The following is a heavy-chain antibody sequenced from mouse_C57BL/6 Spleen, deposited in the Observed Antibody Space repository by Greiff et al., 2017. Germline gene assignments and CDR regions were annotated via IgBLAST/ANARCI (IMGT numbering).Heavy chain of an antibody. D-gene: IGHD2-1*01. CDR1: GYTFTSYW. V-gene: IGHV1-52*01. CDR3: ARGSIYYGNYGDWYFDV. Sequence: QVQLQQPGAELVRPGSSVKLSCKASGYTFTSYWMHWVKQRPIQGLEWISNIDPSDSETHYNQKFKDKATLTVDKSSSTAYMQLSSLTSEDSAVYYGARGSIYYGNYGDWYFDVWGTGTTVTVSS. J-gene: IGHJ1*03. CDR2: IDPSDSET.